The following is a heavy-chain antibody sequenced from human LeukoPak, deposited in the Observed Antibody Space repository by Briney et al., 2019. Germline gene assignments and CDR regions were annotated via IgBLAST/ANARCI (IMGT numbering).Heavy chain of an antibody. D-gene: IGHD2-15*01. V-gene: IGHV3-21*01. Sequence: GGSLRLSCAVSGFAFSSYSMNWVRQAPGKGPEWVSSVSSSSSYIYYADSVKGRFTISRDNAKNSLYLEMNSLRAEDTAVYYCARAYCSGGSCYPFDYWGQGTLVTVSS. CDR3: ARAYCSGGSCYPFDY. CDR2: VSSSSSYI. CDR1: GFAFSSYS. J-gene: IGHJ4*02.